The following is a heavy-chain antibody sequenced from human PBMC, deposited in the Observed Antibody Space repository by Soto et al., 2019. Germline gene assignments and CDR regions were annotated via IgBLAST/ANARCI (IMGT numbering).Heavy chain of an antibody. CDR3: ARTTDAFDI. CDR2: IYYSGST. V-gene: IGHV4-31*03. Sequence: QVQLQESGPGLVKPSQTLSLTCTVSGYSISNGGYYWSWIRQRPGEGLEWLGYIYYSGSTYYNPSLKSRPSISVDTSKNQFPLKVNSVTAADTAVYYCARTTDAFDIWGQGTMVTVSS. J-gene: IGHJ3*02. D-gene: IGHD1-1*01. CDR1: GYSISNGGYY.